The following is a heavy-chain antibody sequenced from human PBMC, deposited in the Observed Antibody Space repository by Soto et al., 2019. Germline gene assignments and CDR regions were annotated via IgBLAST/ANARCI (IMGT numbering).Heavy chain of an antibody. CDR3: TTGLSNGYYNFDY. J-gene: IGHJ4*02. CDR1: GFTFSSYN. Sequence: GGSLRLSCAASGFTFSSYNMHWVRQAPGKGLEWVAFISYDGSNEYYVDSVKGRFTISRDNSKNTLYLQMNSLETEDTAVYYCTTGLSNGYYNFDYWGQGTLVTVS. CDR2: ISYDGSNE. V-gene: IGHV3-30*03. D-gene: IGHD3-22*01.